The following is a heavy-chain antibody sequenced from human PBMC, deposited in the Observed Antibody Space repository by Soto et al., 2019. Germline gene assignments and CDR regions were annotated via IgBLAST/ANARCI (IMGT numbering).Heavy chain of an antibody. J-gene: IGHJ4*02. D-gene: IGHD3-16*01. CDR1: GGSVNSAGYY. CDR2: IYYSGST. Sequence: QVQLQESGPGLVKPSQTLSLTCTVSGGSVNSAGYYWGWIRQHPGKGLEWIGYIYYSGSTFYNPSLKSRVTISLDTSEKQFSLKLTSVTAADTSVYYCARGGDEYYFDYWGQGALVTVSS. V-gene: IGHV4-31*03. CDR3: ARGGDEYYFDY.